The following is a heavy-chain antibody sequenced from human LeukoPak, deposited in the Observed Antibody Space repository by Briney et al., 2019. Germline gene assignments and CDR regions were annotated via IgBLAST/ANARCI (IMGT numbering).Heavy chain of an antibody. J-gene: IGHJ4*02. CDR2: NNPSSGTT. Sequence: ASVTVSFTASGYTFTSYYMHWVRHGPGQGLEWMGLNNPSSGTTSYAQKFQGRVTMTRDTCTSTVYIELSSLTSEDTAVYYCARDRGLLYGSSGCLDSWGQGTLVTVSS. V-gene: IGHV1-46*01. CDR1: GYTFTSYY. CDR3: ARDRGLLYGSSGCLDS. D-gene: IGHD6-19*01.